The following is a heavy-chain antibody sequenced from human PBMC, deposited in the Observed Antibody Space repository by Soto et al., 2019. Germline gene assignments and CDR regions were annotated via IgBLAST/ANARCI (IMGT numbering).Heavy chain of an antibody. CDR1: GFTFSSFG. CDR2: IWYDGSKK. D-gene: IGHD3-3*01. CDR3: ARDASYYSLWSGYYPSRNGMDV. V-gene: IGHV3-33*01. J-gene: IGHJ6*02. Sequence: QVQVVESGGGVVQPGRSLRLSCAASGFTFSSFGMHWVRQAPGKGLAWVSLIWYDGSKKSYGDSVKGRFTISRDNSRXXXXLQMNSLRADDTAVYYCARDASYYSLWSGYYPSRNGMDVWGQGTTVTVSS.